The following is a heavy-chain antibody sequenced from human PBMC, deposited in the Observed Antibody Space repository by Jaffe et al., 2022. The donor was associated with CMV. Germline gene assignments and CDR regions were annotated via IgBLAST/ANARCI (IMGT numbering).Heavy chain of an antibody. J-gene: IGHJ4*02. D-gene: IGHD3-22*01. CDR1: GFTFSSYA. CDR3: AKDEELNYYDSSGYLDY. Sequence: EVQLLESGGGLVQPGGSLRLSCAASGFTFSSYAMSWVRQAPGKGLEWVSAISGSGGSTYYADSVKGRFTISRDNSKNTLYLQMNSLRAEDTAVYYCAKDEELNYYDSSGYLDYWGQGTLVTVSS. V-gene: IGHV3-23*01. CDR2: ISGSGGST.